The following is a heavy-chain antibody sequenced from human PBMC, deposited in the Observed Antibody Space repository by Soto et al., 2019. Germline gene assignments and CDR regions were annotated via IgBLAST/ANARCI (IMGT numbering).Heavy chain of an antibody. CDR3: AREGVRGMDV. V-gene: IGHV1-69*04. CDR1: GGTFSSYP. Sequence: SVKVSCKASGGTFSSYPITWVRQAPGQGLEWMGRIIPILDMANYAQKFQGRVTMTRNTSISTAYMELSSLRSEDTAVYYCAREGVRGMDVWGQGTTVTVSS. D-gene: IGHD3-16*01. J-gene: IGHJ6*02. CDR2: IIPILDMA.